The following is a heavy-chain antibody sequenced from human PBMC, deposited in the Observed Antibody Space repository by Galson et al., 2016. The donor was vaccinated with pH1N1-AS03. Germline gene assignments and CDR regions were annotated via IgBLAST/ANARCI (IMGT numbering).Heavy chain of an antibody. CDR2: INPNSGGA. D-gene: IGHD2-21*02. CDR1: GYTFIGYY. V-gene: IGHV1-2*06. Sequence: SVKVSCKASGYTFIGYYMHWVRQAPGHGLEWLGRINPNSGGANDVQKFQDRVTMTRDTSISTAYMELSGLTSDDTAVYYCATDVVTAMGRAFDIWGQGTMVTVSS. CDR3: ATDVVTAMGRAFDI. J-gene: IGHJ3*02.